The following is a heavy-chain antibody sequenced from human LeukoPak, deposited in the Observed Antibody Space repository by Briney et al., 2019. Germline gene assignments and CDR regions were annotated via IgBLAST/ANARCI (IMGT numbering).Heavy chain of an antibody. D-gene: IGHD3-22*01. V-gene: IGHV3-23*01. CDR2: ISGSGGST. Sequence: GGSLRLSCAASGFTFSSYAMSWVRQAPGKGLEWVSAISGSGGSTYYADSVKGRFTISRDNSKNTLYLQMNSLRAEDTAVYYCAKDGEVGYYYDSSKRLDYWGQGTLVTVSS. CDR1: GFTFSSYA. CDR3: AKDGEVGYYYDSSKRLDY. J-gene: IGHJ4*02.